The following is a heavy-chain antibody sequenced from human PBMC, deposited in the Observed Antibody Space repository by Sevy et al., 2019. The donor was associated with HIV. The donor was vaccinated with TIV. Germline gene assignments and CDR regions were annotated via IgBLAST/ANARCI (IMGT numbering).Heavy chain of an antibody. J-gene: IGHJ1*01. D-gene: IGHD3-16*01. Sequence: GGSLRLSCAASGFTFSNAWMSWVRQAPGKGLEWVGHVKSKTDGGTTDYPAPVRGSFTISRDNSMNTLYLQMNSLKTEDTAVYYCTTGGSLFQHWGQGTLVTVSS. CDR2: VKSKTDGGTT. CDR1: GFTFSNAW. CDR3: TTGGSLFQH. V-gene: IGHV3-15*01.